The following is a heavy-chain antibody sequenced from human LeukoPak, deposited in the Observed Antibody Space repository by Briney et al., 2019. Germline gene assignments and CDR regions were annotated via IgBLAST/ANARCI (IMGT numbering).Heavy chain of an antibody. CDR2: ISSSSSYI. CDR3: ASTLHVVVPAAIGYFDY. V-gene: IGHV3-21*01. J-gene: IGHJ4*02. CDR1: GFTFSSYS. Sequence: PWGSLRLSCAASGFTFSSYSMNWVRQAPGKGLEWVSSISSSSSYIYYADSVKGRFTISRDNAKNSLYLQMNSLRAEDTAVYYCASTLHVVVPAAIGYFDYWGQGTLVTVSS. D-gene: IGHD2-2*02.